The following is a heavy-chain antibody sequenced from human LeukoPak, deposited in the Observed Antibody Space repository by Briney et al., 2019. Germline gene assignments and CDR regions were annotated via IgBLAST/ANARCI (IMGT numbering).Heavy chain of an antibody. CDR2: ISSSSSYI. CDR1: GFTFSSYS. V-gene: IGHV3-21*01. CDR3: AREGGRGWLQRAGFDY. J-gene: IGHJ4*02. Sequence: GGSLRLSCAASGFTFSSYSMDWVRQAPGKGLEWVSSISSSSSYIYYADSVKGRFTISRDNAKNSLYLQMNSLRAEDTAVYYCAREGGRGWLQRAGFDYWGQGTLVTVSS. D-gene: IGHD5-24*01.